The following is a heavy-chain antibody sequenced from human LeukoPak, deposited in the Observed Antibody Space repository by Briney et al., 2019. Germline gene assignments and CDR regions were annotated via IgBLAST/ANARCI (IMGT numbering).Heavy chain of an antibody. Sequence: SQTLSLTCTVSGGSISSGSYFWGWIRQPPGKGLEWIGSIYHSGSTDYNPSLRSRVTISVDTSKNQFSLQLSSVTAADTAVYYCARGIDYWGQGTLVTVSS. CDR1: GGSISSGSYF. J-gene: IGHJ4*02. V-gene: IGHV4-39*07. CDR3: ARGIDY. CDR2: IYHSGST.